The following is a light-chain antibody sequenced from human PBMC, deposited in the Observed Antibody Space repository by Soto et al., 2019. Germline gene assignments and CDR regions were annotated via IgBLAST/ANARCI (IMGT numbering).Light chain of an antibody. CDR3: QYYGSDSGT. CDR2: DAS. V-gene: IGKV1-5*01. J-gene: IGKJ1*01. CDR1: QYISTW. Sequence: DIQMTQSPSTLPASLGDRIIITCRASQYISTWVAWYQQKPGKAPKLLISDASKLQSGVPSRFSGSGSGTEFTLTLSGLQPDDFATYYCQYYGSDSGTFGQGTKVDIK.